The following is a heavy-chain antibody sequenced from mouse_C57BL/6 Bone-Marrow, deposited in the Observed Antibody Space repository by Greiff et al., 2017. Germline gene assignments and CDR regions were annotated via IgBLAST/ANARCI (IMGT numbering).Heavy chain of an antibody. J-gene: IGHJ4*01. V-gene: IGHV1-69*01. CDR3: AITTVVHYYAMDY. Sequence: QVQLQQPGAELVMPGASVKLSCKASGYTFTSYWMPWVKQRPGQGLEWIGEIDPSDSYTNYNQKFKGKSTLTVDKSSSTAYMQLSSLTSEDSAVYYCAITTVVHYYAMDYWGQGTSVTVSS. CDR1: GYTFTSYW. D-gene: IGHD1-1*01. CDR2: IDPSDSYT.